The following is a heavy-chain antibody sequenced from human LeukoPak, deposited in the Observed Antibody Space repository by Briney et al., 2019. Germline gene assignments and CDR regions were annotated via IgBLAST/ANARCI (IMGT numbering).Heavy chain of an antibody. CDR2: IYHSGST. Sequence: SETLSLTCTVSGYSISSGYYWGWIRQPPGKGLEWIGSIYHSGSTYYNPSLKSRVTISVDTSKNQFSLKLSSVTAADTAVYYCARVGYDSSGGYFDYWGQGTLVTVSS. CDR3: ARVGYDSSGGYFDY. D-gene: IGHD3-22*01. J-gene: IGHJ4*02. CDR1: GYSISSGYY. V-gene: IGHV4-38-2*02.